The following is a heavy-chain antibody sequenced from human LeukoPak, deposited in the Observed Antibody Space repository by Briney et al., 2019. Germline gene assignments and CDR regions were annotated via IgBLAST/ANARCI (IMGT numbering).Heavy chain of an antibody. J-gene: IGHJ4*02. V-gene: IGHV1-8*01. Sequence: GASVKVSCKASGYTFTSYDINWVRQATGQGLEWMRWMNPNSGNTGSAQKFQGRVSMTRNTSISTAYMELSSLRSEDTAVYYCAKGGVGVTPEFDYWGQGTLVTVSS. D-gene: IGHD1-26*01. CDR3: AKGGVGVTPEFDY. CDR2: MNPNSGNT. CDR1: GYTFTSYD.